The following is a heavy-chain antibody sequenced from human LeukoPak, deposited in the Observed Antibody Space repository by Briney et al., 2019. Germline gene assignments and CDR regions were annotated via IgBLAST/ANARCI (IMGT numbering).Heavy chain of an antibody. J-gene: IGHJ4*02. CDR1: GFTFSSYG. CDR2: IRYDGSNK. Sequence: GGSLRLSCAASGFTFSSYGMHWVRQAPGKGLEWVAFIRYDGSNKYYADSVKGRFTISRDNSKNTLFLRMNGLRVEDTAVYYCAKARGHITMVRGIIDYWGQGTLVTVSS. CDR3: AKARGHITMVRGIIDY. D-gene: IGHD3-10*01. V-gene: IGHV3-30*02.